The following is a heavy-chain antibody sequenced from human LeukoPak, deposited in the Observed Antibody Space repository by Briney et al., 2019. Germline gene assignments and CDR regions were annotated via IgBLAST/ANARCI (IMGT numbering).Heavy chain of an antibody. Sequence: SETLPLTCAVYGGSFSGYYWSWIRQPPGKGLEWIGEINHSGSTNYNPSLKSRVTISVDTSKNQFSLKLSSVTAADTAVYYCARAPLYYYGSGSWNYWGQGTLVTVSS. CDR1: GGSFSGYY. CDR2: INHSGST. V-gene: IGHV4-34*01. J-gene: IGHJ4*02. CDR3: ARAPLYYYGSGSWNY. D-gene: IGHD3-10*01.